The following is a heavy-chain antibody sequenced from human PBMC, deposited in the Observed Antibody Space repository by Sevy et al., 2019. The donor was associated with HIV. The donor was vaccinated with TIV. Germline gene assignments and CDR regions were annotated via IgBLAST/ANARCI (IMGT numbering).Heavy chain of an antibody. J-gene: IGHJ6*02. CDR1: GFNFSSYA. Sequence: GGSLRLSCAASGFNFSSYAMTWVRQAPGKGLEWVSGISVSGDKTYYADSVKGRFTISRDNSKSMLYLQMSSLRAEDTAVYYCAKERVPAFYYYGMDVWGQGTTVTVSS. V-gene: IGHV3-23*01. CDR2: ISVSGDKT. D-gene: IGHD2-2*01. CDR3: AKERVPAFYYYGMDV.